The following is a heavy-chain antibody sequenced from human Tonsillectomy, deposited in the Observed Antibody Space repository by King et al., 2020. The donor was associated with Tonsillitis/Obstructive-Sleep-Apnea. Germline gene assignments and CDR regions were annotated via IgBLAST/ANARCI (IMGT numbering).Heavy chain of an antibody. CDR1: GFTISSYS. CDR2: ISSSSSTI. D-gene: IGHD3-3*01. CDR3: ARLRFLEWLSNYYYYYYMDV. J-gene: IGHJ6*03. V-gene: IGHV3-48*02. Sequence: LVESGGGLVQPGGSLRLSCAASGFTISSYSMNWVRQAPGKGLEWVSYISSSSSTIYYADSVKGRFTISRDNAKNSLYLQMTSLRDEDTAVYYCARLRFLEWLSNYYYYYYMDVWGKGTTVTVSS.